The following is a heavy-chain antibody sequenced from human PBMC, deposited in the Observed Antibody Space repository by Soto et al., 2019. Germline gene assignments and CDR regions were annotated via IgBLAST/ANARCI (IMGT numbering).Heavy chain of an antibody. J-gene: IGHJ5*02. CDR1: GYTFFTYD. Sequence: ASVKVSCKASGYTFFTYDISWVRQAPGQGLEWMGWISTYSGDTKYAQKFQGRVTMTTDTSTTTAYLELRSRRSDDTAVYYCARHHGPTTSENWFDPWGKGTLVTVSS. D-gene: IGHD5-12*01. V-gene: IGHV1-18*01. CDR3: ARHHGPTTSENWFDP. CDR2: ISTYSGDT.